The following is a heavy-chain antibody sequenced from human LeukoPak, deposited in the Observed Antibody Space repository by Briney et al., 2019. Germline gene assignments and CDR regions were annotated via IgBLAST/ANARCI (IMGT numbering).Heavy chain of an antibody. Sequence: PGGSLRLSCAASGFTFSNYWMSWVRQAPGKGLEWVANIKQDGSEKYYVDSVKGRFTISRDNAKNSLYLQMNSPRVEDTAVYYCARDSGATFDYWGQGTLVTVSS. J-gene: IGHJ4*02. D-gene: IGHD1-26*01. CDR2: IKQDGSEK. V-gene: IGHV3-7*01. CDR1: GFTFSNYW. CDR3: ARDSGATFDY.